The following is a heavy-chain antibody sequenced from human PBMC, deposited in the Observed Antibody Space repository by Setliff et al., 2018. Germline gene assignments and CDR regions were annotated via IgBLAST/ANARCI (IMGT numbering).Heavy chain of an antibody. Sequence: SETLSLTCAVSDFSISSGYYWGWIRQPPGKGLEWIGSIYYSGSTYYNPSLKSRVTISVDTSKNQFSLKLSSVTAADTAVYYCARQAKSIAAPPADYYGMDVWGQGTTVTVSS. D-gene: IGHD6-6*01. CDR3: ARQAKSIAAPPADYYGMDV. V-gene: IGHV4-38-2*01. CDR2: IYYSGST. J-gene: IGHJ6*02. CDR1: DFSISSGYY.